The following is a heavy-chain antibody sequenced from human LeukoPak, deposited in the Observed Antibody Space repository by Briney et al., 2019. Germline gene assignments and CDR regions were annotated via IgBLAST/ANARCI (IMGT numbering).Heavy chain of an antibody. CDR2: IYYSGST. V-gene: IGHV4-30-4*01. J-gene: IGHJ2*01. Sequence: SQTLSLTCTVSGGSISSGDYYWSWIRQPPGKGLEWIGYIYYSGSTYYNPSLKSRVTISVDTSKNQFSLKLSSVTAADTAVYYCARGGDIVVVPAAKDWYFDLWGRGTPVTVSS. CDR1: GGSISSGDYY. CDR3: ARGGDIVVVPAAKDWYFDL. D-gene: IGHD2-2*01.